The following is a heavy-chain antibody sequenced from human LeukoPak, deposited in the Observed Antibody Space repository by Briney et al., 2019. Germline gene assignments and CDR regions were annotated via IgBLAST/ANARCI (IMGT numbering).Heavy chain of an antibody. CDR3: ARDGYFDY. V-gene: IGHV1-18*01. Sequence: ASVKVSCKASGYTFTSYGIGWVRQARGQGLEWMGWISGNNDNTNYAQKIQGRVTMTTDTSTSTAYMELRSLRSDDTAVYYCARDGYFDYWGQGTLVTVSS. CDR1: GYTFTSYG. J-gene: IGHJ4*02. CDR2: ISGNNDNT.